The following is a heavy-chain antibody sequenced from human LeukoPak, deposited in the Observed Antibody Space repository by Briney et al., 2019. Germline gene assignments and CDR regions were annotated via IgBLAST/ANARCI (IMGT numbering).Heavy chain of an antibody. CDR2: ITYSGNT. V-gene: IGHV4-31*03. CDR3: ARIAYDALDSYYYGMDV. J-gene: IGHJ6*02. Sequence: SETLSLTCTVSGGSISSGPYYWIWIRQHPGKGLEWIGYITYSGNTYYYPALNSRVTVSLDTSKTQFSLKLSSVTAADTAVYYCARIAYDALDSYYYGMDVWGQGTTVTVSS. D-gene: IGHD3-3*01. CDR1: GGSISSGPYY.